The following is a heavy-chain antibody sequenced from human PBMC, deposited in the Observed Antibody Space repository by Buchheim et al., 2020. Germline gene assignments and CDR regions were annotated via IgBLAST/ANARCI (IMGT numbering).Heavy chain of an antibody. V-gene: IGHV3-23*01. D-gene: IGHD4-23*01. J-gene: IGHJ4*02. CDR2: ISGSGAHT. Sequence: EVQLLDSGGGLVQTGGSLRLSCAASGFTFSSYAMRWVRQAPGKGLEWVSAISGSGAHTYHADSVKARFTISRDNSKHTLFPQMNSLRAEDTAVYYCAKGSAYGGREGYFDYWGQGTL. CDR3: AKGSAYGGREGYFDY. CDR1: GFTFSSYA.